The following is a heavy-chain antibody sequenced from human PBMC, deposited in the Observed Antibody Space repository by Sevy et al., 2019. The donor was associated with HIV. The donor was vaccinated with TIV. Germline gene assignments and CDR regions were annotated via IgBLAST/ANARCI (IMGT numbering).Heavy chain of an antibody. CDR2: INPDSGGP. J-gene: IGHJ4*02. CDR1: GYTFTGYY. CDR3: VRDDRDGYFEY. V-gene: IGHV1-2*02. Sequence: ASVKVSCKASGYTFTGYYMHWMRQAPGQGLEWMGWINPDSGGPIYAPKFQGRVTLTRHTSIRTAYMDLRRLKSDDTAVYYSVRDDRDGYFEYWGQGTLVTVSS.